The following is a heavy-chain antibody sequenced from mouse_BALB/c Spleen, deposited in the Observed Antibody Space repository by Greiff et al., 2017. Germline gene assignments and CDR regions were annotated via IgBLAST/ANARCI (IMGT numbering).Heavy chain of an antibody. CDR1: GFSLTSYG. CDR2: IWSGGST. V-gene: IGHV2-2*02. CDR3: ARKGYDYDLYYAMDY. Sequence: VQLQESGPGLVQPSQSLSITCTVSGFSLTSYGVHWVRQSPGKGLEWLGVIWSGGSTDYNAAFISRLSISKDNSKSQVFFKMNSLQANDTAIYYCARKGYDYDLYYAMDYWGQGTSVTVSS. D-gene: IGHD2-4*01. J-gene: IGHJ4*01.